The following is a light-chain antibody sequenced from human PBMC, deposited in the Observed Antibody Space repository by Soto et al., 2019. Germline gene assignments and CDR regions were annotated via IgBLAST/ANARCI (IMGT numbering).Light chain of an antibody. CDR1: QSINSY. CDR2: AAS. CDR3: QQSYNTPRT. V-gene: IGKV1-39*01. Sequence: DIQMTQSPSSLSASVGDRVTITCRASQSINSYLNWYQQKPGKAPNLLIYAASNLQSGVPSRFSGSGSGTDFTLTISSLQPEVFATYYCQQSYNTPRTFGQGTQVEIK. J-gene: IGKJ1*01.